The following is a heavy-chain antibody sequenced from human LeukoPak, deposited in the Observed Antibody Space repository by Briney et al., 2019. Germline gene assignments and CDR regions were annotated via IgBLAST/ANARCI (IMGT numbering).Heavy chain of an antibody. V-gene: IGHV3-30*04. CDR3: ARVAQP. J-gene: IGHJ5*02. Sequence: PGRSLRLSCAASGFTFSSYAMHSVRQAPGKGLEWVAVISYDGSNKYYADSVKGRFTISRDNSKNTLYLQMNSLRAEDTAVYYCARVAQPWGQGTLVTVSS. CDR2: ISYDGSNK. CDR1: GFTFSSYA.